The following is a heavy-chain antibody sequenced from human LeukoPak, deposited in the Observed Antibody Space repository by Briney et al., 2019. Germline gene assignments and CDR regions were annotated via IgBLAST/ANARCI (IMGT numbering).Heavy chain of an antibody. CDR3: AKDWSSWLPLDY. V-gene: IGHV3-30*18. Sequence: PGGSLRLSCAVSGFTFSSYGMHWVRQAPGKGLEWVAVISYDGSNKYYADSVKGRFTISRDNSKNTLYLQMNSLRAEDTAVYYCAKDWSSWLPLDYWGQGTLVTVSS. J-gene: IGHJ4*02. D-gene: IGHD6-13*01. CDR1: GFTFSSYG. CDR2: ISYDGSNK.